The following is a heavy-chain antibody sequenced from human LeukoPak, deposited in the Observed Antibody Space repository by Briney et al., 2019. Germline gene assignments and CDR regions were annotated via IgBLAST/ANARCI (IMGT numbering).Heavy chain of an antibody. V-gene: IGHV4-59*12. J-gene: IGHJ4*02. CDR3: ARGINYYGSGSYYFDY. Sequence: PSGTLSLTCTVSGGSITSYYWSWIRQPPGKGLEWIGYIYDTGSTHYNPSLKSRVTISVDTSKNQFSLKLSSVTAADTAVYYCARGINYYGSGSYYFDYWGQGTLVTVSS. CDR2: IYDTGST. CDR1: GGSITSYY. D-gene: IGHD3-10*01.